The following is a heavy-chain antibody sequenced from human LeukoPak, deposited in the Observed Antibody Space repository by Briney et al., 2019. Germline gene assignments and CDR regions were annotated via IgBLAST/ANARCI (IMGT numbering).Heavy chain of an antibody. CDR1: GDSISSSHYY. V-gene: IGHV3-7*03. J-gene: IGHJ6*02. Sequence: ETLSLTCTVSGDSISSSHYYWGWIRQSPGKGLEWVANIKQDGSEKYYVDSVKGRFTISRDNAKNSLYLQMNSLRAEDTAVYYCARAMDVWGQGTTVTVSS. CDR2: IKQDGSEK. CDR3: ARAMDV.